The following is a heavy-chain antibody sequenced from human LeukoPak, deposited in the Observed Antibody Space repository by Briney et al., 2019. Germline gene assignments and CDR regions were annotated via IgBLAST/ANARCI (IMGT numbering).Heavy chain of an antibody. CDR1: GFTFGDYA. D-gene: IGHD3-16*01. CDR2: IRCKAYGGTT. J-gene: IGHJ6*02. V-gene: IGHV3-49*04. CDR3: TREYGSPGGGSYYYYGMDV. Sequence: GGSLRLSCTASGFTFGDYAMSWVRQAPGKGVEWVGFIRCKAYGGTTEYAASVKGRFTISRDDSKSIAYLQMNSLKTEDTAVYYCTREYGSPGGGSYYYYGMDVWGQGTTVTVSS.